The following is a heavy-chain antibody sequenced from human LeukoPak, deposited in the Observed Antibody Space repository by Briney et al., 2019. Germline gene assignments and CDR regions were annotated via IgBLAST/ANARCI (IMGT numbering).Heavy chain of an antibody. V-gene: IGHV3-23*01. Sequence: GGSLRLCCASSGFTFSSYFMTWGRQAGGKGLEWVSDIRDDGGRTYYADSVKGRFTVSRDNSKNSLYLQMNSLRAEDTAVYYCARNQRRLDYWGQGTLVTVSS. CDR2: IRDDGGRT. D-gene: IGHD1-14*01. CDR3: ARNQRRLDY. J-gene: IGHJ4*02. CDR1: GFTFSSYF.